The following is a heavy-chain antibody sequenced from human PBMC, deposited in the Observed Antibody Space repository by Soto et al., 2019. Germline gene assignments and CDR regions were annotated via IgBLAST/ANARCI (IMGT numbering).Heavy chain of an antibody. J-gene: IGHJ5*02. D-gene: IGHD2-8*01. V-gene: IGHV4-59*01. CDR2: VYNSGNT. CDR3: ARGGGSNDP. Sequence: QVQLQESGPGLVKPSETLSLTCTVSGGSMTPYYWSWIRQTPGKGLVWLGDVYNSGNTNYNPSLQNRITLSVDTSKNQFSLTLSSVTAADTAVYFCARGGGSNDPWGRGTLVTVSA. CDR1: GGSMTPYY.